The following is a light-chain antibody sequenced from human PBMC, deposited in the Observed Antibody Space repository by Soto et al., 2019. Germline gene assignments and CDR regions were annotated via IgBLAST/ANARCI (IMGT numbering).Light chain of an antibody. CDR3: QTYDKNLGGWV. CDR2: GNT. CDR1: SSNIGAGYH. V-gene: IGLV1-40*01. Sequence: QSVLTQPPSVSGAPGQTVTISCPGSSSNIGAGYHVHWYMQLPGKAPKLLIFGNTNRPSGVPDRFSGSRSGSPASLAISGLQAEDEADYYCQTYDKNLGGWVFGGGTKVTVL. J-gene: IGLJ3*02.